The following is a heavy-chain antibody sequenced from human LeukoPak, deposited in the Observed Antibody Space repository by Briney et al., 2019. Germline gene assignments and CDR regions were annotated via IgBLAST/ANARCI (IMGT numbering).Heavy chain of an antibody. CDR3: SRGGRSSSSSGTTYYHYGLDV. J-gene: IGHJ6*02. CDR2: IFSGGNT. V-gene: IGHV3-66*01. D-gene: IGHD6-6*01. CDR1: GFTVISNY. Sequence: GGSLRLSCAASGFTVISNYMTSVRQAPGKGLEWVSVIFSGGNTDYADSVKGRFTVSRDNSKNTLYLHMNSLRAEDTAVYYCSRGGRSSSSSGTTYYHYGLDVWGQGTTVTVSS.